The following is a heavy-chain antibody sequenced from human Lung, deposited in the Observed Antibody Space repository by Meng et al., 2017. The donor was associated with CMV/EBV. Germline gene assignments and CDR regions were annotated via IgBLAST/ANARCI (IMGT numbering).Heavy chain of an antibody. D-gene: IGHD1-14*01. J-gene: IGHJ5*02. Sequence: SETLCLSCSASGCSISSTSDNWGWIRQPPGKGLEWIGSIYYSGTTYYNPSLKSRVTVSVDTSKNHLSLTLSAVTAADTAVYYCARRPPALTGNWFDPWGQGTXVTVSS. CDR1: GCSISSTSDN. V-gene: IGHV4-39*02. CDR2: IYYSGTT. CDR3: ARRPPALTGNWFDP.